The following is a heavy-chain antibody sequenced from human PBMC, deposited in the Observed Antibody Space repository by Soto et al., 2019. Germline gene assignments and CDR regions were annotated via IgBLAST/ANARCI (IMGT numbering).Heavy chain of an antibody. CDR3: VSWVFAHYDY. Sequence: TGGSLRLSCAASGITMSRHAMTWVRQAPGAGLEWVSNIDPTGVNTHYSDSVKGRFTISRDNSRNTVDLQMNSLRAGDAALYYCVSWVFAHYDYWGQGTPVTVSS. CDR2: IDPTGVNT. V-gene: IGHV3-23*01. D-gene: IGHD3-16*01. J-gene: IGHJ4*02. CDR1: GITMSRHA.